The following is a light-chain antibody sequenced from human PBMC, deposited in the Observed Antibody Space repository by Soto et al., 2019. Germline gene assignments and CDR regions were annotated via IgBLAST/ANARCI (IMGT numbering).Light chain of an antibody. J-gene: IGLJ7*01. CDR2: GNS. V-gene: IGLV1-40*01. CDR3: QSYDTSLSGVV. CDR1: SFNIGADYD. Sequence: QSALTQPPSVSGAPGQRVTFSCTGSSFNIGADYDVFWYQQLPGTAPKLLIYGNSNRPSGVPDRFSGSKSGTSASLAITGLQAEDEAEYYCQSYDTSLSGVVFGGGTQLTVL.